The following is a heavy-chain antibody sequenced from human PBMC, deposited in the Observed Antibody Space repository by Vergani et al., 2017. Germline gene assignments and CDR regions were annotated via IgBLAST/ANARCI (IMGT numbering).Heavy chain of an antibody. CDR3: ARGTRVLYCSGGSCYSYGGIDV. CDR2: IYTSGST. D-gene: IGHD2-15*01. V-gene: IGHV4-61*02. J-gene: IGHJ6*02. CDR1: GGSISSGSYY. Sequence: QVQLQESGPGLVKPSQTLSLTCTVPGGSISSGSYYWSWIRQPAGKGLEWIGRIYTSGSTNYNPSLKSRVTISVDTSKNQFSLNLSSVTAADTAVYYCARGTRVLYCSGGSCYSYGGIDVWSEGSSVTVS.